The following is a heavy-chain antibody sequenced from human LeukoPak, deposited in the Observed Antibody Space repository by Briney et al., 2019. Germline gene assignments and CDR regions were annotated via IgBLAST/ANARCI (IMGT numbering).Heavy chain of an antibody. CDR1: GYTFTGYY. CDR3: ARDRGYGSGDY. V-gene: IGHV1-2*06. Sequence: ASVKVSCKASGYTFTGYYMHWVRQAPGQGLEWMGRINPNSGGTNYAQKFQGRVTMTRDTPISTAYMELSRLTSDDPAVYYCARDRGYGSGDYWGQGTLVTVSS. J-gene: IGHJ4*02. CDR2: INPNSGGT. D-gene: IGHD3-10*01.